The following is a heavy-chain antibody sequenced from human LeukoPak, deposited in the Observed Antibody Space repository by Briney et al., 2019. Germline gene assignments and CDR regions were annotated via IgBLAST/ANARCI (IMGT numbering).Heavy chain of an antibody. V-gene: IGHV1-2*02. CDR1: GYTFTGYY. CDR3: ARSTQLWAPGDY. Sequence: ASVTVSCKASGYTFTGYYMHWVRQAPGQGLEWMGWINPNSGGTNYAQKFQGRVTMTRDTSISTAYMELSRLRSDDTAVYYCARSTQLWAPGDYWGQGTLVTVSS. D-gene: IGHD5-18*01. CDR2: INPNSGGT. J-gene: IGHJ4*02.